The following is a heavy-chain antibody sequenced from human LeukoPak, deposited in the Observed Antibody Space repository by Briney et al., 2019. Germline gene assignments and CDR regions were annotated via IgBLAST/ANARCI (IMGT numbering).Heavy chain of an antibody. V-gene: IGHV3-21*01. CDR3: ARGVSRYSGYDLAY. J-gene: IGHJ4*02. D-gene: IGHD5-12*01. CDR1: GFTFSSFS. Sequence: GRTLRLSCAASGFTFSSFSMNWVRQAGGTGREGGSSISSSSSYIYYTDSAKARFTISRDNAKNSLYLQMNSLRAEDTAVYYSARGVSRYSGYDLAYWGQGTLVTVSS. CDR2: ISSSSSYI.